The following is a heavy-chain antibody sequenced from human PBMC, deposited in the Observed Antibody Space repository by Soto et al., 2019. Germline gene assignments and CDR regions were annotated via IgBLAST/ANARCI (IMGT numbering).Heavy chain of an antibody. Sequence: QLQLQESGPGLVKPSETLSLTCTVSGGSISSSSDYWGWIRQPPGKGLEWIGSINYSGSTYYNPSLKSRVTISVDTSKNQFSLKLSSVTAADTAVYYCARRGSSWYFDYWGQGTLVTVSS. CDR2: INYSGST. D-gene: IGHD6-13*01. J-gene: IGHJ4*02. V-gene: IGHV4-39*01. CDR1: GGSISSSSDY. CDR3: ARRGSSWYFDY.